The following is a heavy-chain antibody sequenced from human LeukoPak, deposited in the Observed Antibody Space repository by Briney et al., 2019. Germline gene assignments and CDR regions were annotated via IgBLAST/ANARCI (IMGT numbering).Heavy chain of an antibody. V-gene: IGHV3-53*04. D-gene: IGHD5-18*01. CDR1: GFTVSSNY. CDR3: ARDLLVDTTTKSGGRVDYYCYGMDV. CDR2: IYSGGST. Sequence: GGSLRLSCAASGFTVSSNYMSWVRQAPGKGLEWVSVIYSGGSTYYADSVKGRFTISRHNSKNTLCLQMNSLRAEDTAVYYCARDLLVDTTTKSGGRVDYYCYGMDVWGQGTTVTVSS. J-gene: IGHJ6*02.